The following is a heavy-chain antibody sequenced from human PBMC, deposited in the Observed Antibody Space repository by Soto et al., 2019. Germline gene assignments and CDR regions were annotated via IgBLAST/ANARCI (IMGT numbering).Heavy chain of an antibody. D-gene: IGHD6-19*01. Sequence: VHLVESGGGVVQPGRSLRLSCAASGFTFSDYAMHWVRQAPGKGLEWVAVVSHDGRTTHYADSVKGRFTISRDSSKNTVSLEMTSLRAEDTAVYYCSKGGRQWLVTSDFNYCVQGALVTVSA. J-gene: IGHJ4*02. CDR3: SKGGRQWLVTSDFNY. V-gene: IGHV3-30*18. CDR1: GFTFSDYA. CDR2: VSHDGRTT.